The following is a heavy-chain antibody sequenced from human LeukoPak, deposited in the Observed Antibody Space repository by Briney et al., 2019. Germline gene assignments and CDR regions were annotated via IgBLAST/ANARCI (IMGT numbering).Heavy chain of an antibody. CDR3: ARDQTDIVVVPAAIQHYYYGMDV. D-gene: IGHD2-2*02. V-gene: IGHV1-3*01. CDR2: INAGNGNT. Sequence: GASVKVSCKASGYTFTSYAMHWVRQAPGQRLEWMGWINAGNGNTKYSQKFQGRVTITRDTSASTAYMELSSLRSEDTAVYYCARDQTDIVVVPAAIQHYYYGMDVWGQGTTVTVSS. J-gene: IGHJ6*02. CDR1: GYTFTSYA.